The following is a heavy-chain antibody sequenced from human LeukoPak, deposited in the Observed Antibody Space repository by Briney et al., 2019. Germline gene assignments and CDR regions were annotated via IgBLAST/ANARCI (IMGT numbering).Heavy chain of an antibody. Sequence: PGGSLRLSCAASGFTFSSYSMNWVRQAPGKGLEWVSSISSSSSYIYYADSVKGRFTISRDNAKNSLYLQMNSLRAEDTAVYYCAKRGGPNYYYYYMDVWGKGTTVTVSS. V-gene: IGHV3-21*01. J-gene: IGHJ6*03. D-gene: IGHD3-10*01. CDR3: AKRGGPNYYYYYMDV. CDR2: ISSSSSYI. CDR1: GFTFSSYS.